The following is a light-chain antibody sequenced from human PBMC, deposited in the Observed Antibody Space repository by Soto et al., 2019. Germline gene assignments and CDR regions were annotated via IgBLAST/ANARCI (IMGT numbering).Light chain of an antibody. V-gene: IGKV2-28*01. CDR1: QILLHSNGYNY. J-gene: IGKJ4*01. CDR3: MQALQTPLT. CDR2: LGS. Sequence: DVVMTQSPLSLPVIPGEPASISCRSSQILLHSNGYNYLDWYLQKPGQSPQLLIYLGSNRASGVPDRFSGSGSGTDFTLKISRVEAEDVGVYYCMQALQTPLTFGGGTKVET.